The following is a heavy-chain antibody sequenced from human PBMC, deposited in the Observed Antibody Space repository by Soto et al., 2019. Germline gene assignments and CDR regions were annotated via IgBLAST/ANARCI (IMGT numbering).Heavy chain of an antibody. CDR2: ISGSGGST. CDR1: GFTFSSYA. Sequence: PGGSLRLSCAASGFTFSSYAMSWVRQAPGKGLEWVSAISGSGGSTYYADSVKGRFTISRDNSKNTLYLQMNSLRAEDTAVYYCAKCPYDYIWGSPPPNYWGQGTLVTVSS. V-gene: IGHV3-23*01. CDR3: AKCPYDYIWGSPPPNY. D-gene: IGHD3-16*01. J-gene: IGHJ4*02.